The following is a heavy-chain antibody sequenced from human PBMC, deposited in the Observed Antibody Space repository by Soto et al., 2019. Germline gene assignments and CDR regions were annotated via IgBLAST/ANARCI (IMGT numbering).Heavy chain of an antibody. D-gene: IGHD6-19*01. V-gene: IGHV3-43*01. Sequence: EVQLVESGGVVVQPGGSLRLSCAASGFTLDDYTMHWVRQAPGKGLEWVSLISWDGGSTYYADSVKGRFTISRDNSKNSLYLQMNSLSTEDTALYYCAKAIDSAVAGRTDYYYYYGMDVWGQGTTVTVSS. CDR1: GFTLDDYT. CDR2: ISWDGGST. J-gene: IGHJ6*02. CDR3: AKAIDSAVAGRTDYYYYYGMDV.